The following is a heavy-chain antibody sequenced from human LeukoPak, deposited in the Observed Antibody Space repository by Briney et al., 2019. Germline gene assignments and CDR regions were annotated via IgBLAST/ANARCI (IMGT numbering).Heavy chain of an antibody. CDR2: IYNRGSP. Sequence: KPSETLSLTCTVSGGSISSYYWSWIRQPPEKGLEWIGYIYNRGSPNYNPSLKSRVTISVDTSKNQFFLKLSSVTAAVTAVYYSAREGGSSWPFDYWGQGTLVTVSS. CDR1: GGSISSYY. D-gene: IGHD6-13*01. V-gene: IGHV4-59*01. CDR3: AREGGSSWPFDY. J-gene: IGHJ4*01.